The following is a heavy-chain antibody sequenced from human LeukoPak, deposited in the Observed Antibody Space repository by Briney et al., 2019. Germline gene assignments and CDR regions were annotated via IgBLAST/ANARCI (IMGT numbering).Heavy chain of an antibody. Sequence: AAVTVSCRASAYTFTSYDMNWVRRPTGQELQWMVWMNPNSGNTAYEQTFQDRVTMTRNTSISTAYIELSSLRSEAESVYYCARGGIVVRGVLNMDVWGKGTTVTVSS. CDR3: ARGGIVVRGVLNMDV. D-gene: IGHD3-10*01. V-gene: IGHV1-8*01. CDR2: MNPNSGNT. CDR1: AYTFTSYD. J-gene: IGHJ6*03.